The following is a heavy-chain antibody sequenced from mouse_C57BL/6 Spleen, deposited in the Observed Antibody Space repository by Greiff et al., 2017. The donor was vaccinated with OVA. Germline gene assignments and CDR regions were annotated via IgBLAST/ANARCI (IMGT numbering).Heavy chain of an antibody. CDR2: IRSKSNNYAT. J-gene: IGHJ3*01. D-gene: IGHD1-1*01. V-gene: IGHV10-1*01. Sequence: EVQVVESGGGLVQPKGSLKLSCAASGFSFNTYAMNWVRQAPGKGLEWVARIRSKSNNYATYYADSVKDRFTISRDDSESMLYLQMNNLKTEDTAMYYCVRQRDYGSPWFAYWGQGTLVTVSA. CDR1: GFSFNTYA. CDR3: VRQRDYGSPWFAY.